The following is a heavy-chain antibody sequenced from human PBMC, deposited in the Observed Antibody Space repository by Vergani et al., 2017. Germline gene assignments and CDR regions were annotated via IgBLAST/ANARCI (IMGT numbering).Heavy chain of an antibody. Sequence: QVQLVQSGAEVKKPGASVKVSCKASGYTFTSYGISWVRQAPGQGLEWMGWISAYNGNTNYAQKLQGRVTMTTDTSTSTAYMELRSLRSDDTAVYYCARDWKGSGIQLWLSGSSLFDYWGQGTLVTVSS. CDR2: ISAYNGNT. V-gene: IGHV1-18*01. CDR1: GYTFTSYG. J-gene: IGHJ4*02. D-gene: IGHD5-18*01. CDR3: ARDWKGSGIQLWLSGSSLFDY.